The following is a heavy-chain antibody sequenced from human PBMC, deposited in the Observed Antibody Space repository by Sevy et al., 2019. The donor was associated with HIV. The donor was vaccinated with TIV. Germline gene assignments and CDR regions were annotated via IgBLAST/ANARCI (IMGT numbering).Heavy chain of an antibody. D-gene: IGHD5-18*01. J-gene: IGHJ4*02. CDR3: ANSPSLQLAYFHY. Sequence: SETLSLTCTVSGGSISSGGYYWSWIRQHPGKGLEWIGYIYYSGSTYYNPSLKSRVTISVDTSKNQFSLKLSSVTAADTAVYYCANSPSLQLAYFHYWGQGTLVTVSS. CDR2: IYYSGST. CDR1: GGSISSGGYY. V-gene: IGHV4-31*03.